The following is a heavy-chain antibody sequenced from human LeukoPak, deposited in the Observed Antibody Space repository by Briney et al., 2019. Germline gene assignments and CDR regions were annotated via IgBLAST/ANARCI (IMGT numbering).Heavy chain of an antibody. Sequence: GGSLRLSCAASGFTFSDYYMTWIRQAPGKGLEWISYISSSANAIYYADSVKGRFTISRDNARNTLYLHLNSLRAEDTAVYYCARPGSGYSIDYWGQGTLVTVSS. D-gene: IGHD3-22*01. CDR2: ISSSANAI. CDR3: ARPGSGYSIDY. CDR1: GFTFSDYY. J-gene: IGHJ4*02. V-gene: IGHV3-11*01.